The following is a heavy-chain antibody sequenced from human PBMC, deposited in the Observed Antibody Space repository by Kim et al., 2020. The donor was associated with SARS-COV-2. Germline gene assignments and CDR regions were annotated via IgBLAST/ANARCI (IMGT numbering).Heavy chain of an antibody. CDR3: ARSKHLYQLLKFLRAFYI. D-gene: IGHD2-2*01. J-gene: IGHJ3*02. CDR2: INHSGST. Sequence: SETLSLTCAVYGGSFSGYYWSWIRQPPGKGLEWIGEINHSGSTNYNPSLKSRVTISVDTSKNQFSLKLSSVTAADTAVYYCARSKHLYQLLKFLRAFYI. CDR1: GGSFSGYY. V-gene: IGHV4-34*01.